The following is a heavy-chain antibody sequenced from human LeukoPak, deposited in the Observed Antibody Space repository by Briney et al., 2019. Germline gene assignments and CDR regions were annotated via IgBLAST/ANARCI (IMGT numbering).Heavy chain of an antibody. D-gene: IGHD6-19*01. CDR1: GIAFSDSA. J-gene: IGHJ5*02. CDR2: ITDSFNT. V-gene: IGHV3-23*01. Sequence: GGSLRLSCAASGIAFSDSAMCWVRQAPGKGLECVSVITDSFNTYYGDSVKGRFTVSRDNSRKTLYLQMNSLRVDDTALYYCVKGACSSGCSGNHWGLATRVIVSS. CDR3: VKGACSSGCSGNH.